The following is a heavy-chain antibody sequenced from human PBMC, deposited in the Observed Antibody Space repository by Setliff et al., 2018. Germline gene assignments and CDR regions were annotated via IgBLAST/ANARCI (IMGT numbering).Heavy chain of an antibody. V-gene: IGHV3-23*01. CDR3: RLWFGELLRDY. CDR1: GLSYINDW. D-gene: IGHD3-10*01. Sequence: SLRLSCTASGLSYINDWVSWVRQAPGKGLEWVSSIGASGDRTYYADSVKGRFTISRGTSKNTLYLQMSSLRTKDTAMYYCRLWFGELLRDYWGQGTLVTVSS. J-gene: IGHJ4*02. CDR2: IGASGDRT.